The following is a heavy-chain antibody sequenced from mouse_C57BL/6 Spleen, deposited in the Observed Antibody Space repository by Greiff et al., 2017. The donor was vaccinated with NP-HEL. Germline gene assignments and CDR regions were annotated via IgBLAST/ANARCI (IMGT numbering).Heavy chain of an antibody. CDR2: IDPSDSYT. V-gene: IGHV1-50*01. J-gene: IGHJ3*01. Sequence: VKLQQPGAELVKPGASVKLSCKASGYTFTSYWLQWVKQRPGQGLEWIGEIDPSDSYTNYNQKFKGKATLTVETSTSTAYMQLSSLTSEDSAVYYCARTYGSSYVGFAYWGQGTLVTVSA. CDR3: ARTYGSSYVGFAY. CDR1: GYTFTSYW. D-gene: IGHD1-1*01.